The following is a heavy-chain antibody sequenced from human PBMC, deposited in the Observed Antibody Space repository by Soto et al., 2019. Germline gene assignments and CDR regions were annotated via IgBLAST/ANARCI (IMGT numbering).Heavy chain of an antibody. CDR1: GYTFTNYG. Sequence: QVPLVQSGAEVKKPGASVKVSCKASGYTFTNYGITWVRQAPGQGLEWMGWISAYNGNTNYAQNLQGRVTMTTDTSTSTGYMELRSLRSDDTAVYYCARNQGYCSGGSCRSYYFDYWGQGTLVTVSS. D-gene: IGHD2-15*01. J-gene: IGHJ4*02. CDR3: ARNQGYCSGGSCRSYYFDY. V-gene: IGHV1-18*01. CDR2: ISAYNGNT.